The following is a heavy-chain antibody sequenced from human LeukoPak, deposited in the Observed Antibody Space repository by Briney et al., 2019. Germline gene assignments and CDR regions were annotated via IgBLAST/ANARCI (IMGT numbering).Heavy chain of an antibody. CDR3: ARENVRPSSNWFDP. Sequence: PSGTLSLTCAVSGGSISSSNWWSWVRQPPGKGLEWIGEIYHSGSTNYNPSLKSRVTISVDKSKNQFSLKLSSVTAADTAVYYCARENVRPSSNWFDPWGQGTLVTVSS. D-gene: IGHD3-10*01. J-gene: IGHJ5*02. CDR2: IYHSGST. CDR1: GGSISSSNW. V-gene: IGHV4-4*02.